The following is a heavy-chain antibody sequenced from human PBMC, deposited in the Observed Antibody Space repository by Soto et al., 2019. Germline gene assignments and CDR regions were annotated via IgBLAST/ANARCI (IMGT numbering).Heavy chain of an antibody. Sequence: PGGSLRLSCAASGFTFSSYSLNWVRQAPGKGLEWLSYIGLGFNIYYADSVKGRFTISRDNARNSVFLQMHSLRDDDTAVYYCTRDPFGYGSGPEEDAFDIWGQGTMVTVSS. V-gene: IGHV3-48*02. CDR1: GFTFSSYS. D-gene: IGHD3-10*01. CDR2: IGLGFNI. J-gene: IGHJ3*02. CDR3: TRDPFGYGSGPEEDAFDI.